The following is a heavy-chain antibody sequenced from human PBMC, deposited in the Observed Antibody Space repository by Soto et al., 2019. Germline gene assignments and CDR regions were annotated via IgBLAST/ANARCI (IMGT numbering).Heavy chain of an antibody. D-gene: IGHD1-26*01. CDR3: TRAQFRYTGTYVAADWFDP. V-gene: IGHV1-69*13. CDR1: GGAISTIA. Sequence: SVKVSCKASGGAISTIAITWVRRAPGQGLEWMGAFIPSFGTAIYAQKFQGRVTISADESTSSAYMDLSSLRSDDTAVYYCTRAQFRYTGTYVAADWFDPWGQGTLVTV. J-gene: IGHJ5*02. CDR2: FIPSFGTA.